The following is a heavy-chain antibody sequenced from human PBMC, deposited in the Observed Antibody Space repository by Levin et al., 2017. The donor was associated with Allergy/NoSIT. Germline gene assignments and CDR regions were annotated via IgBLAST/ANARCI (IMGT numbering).Heavy chain of an antibody. CDR1: GFTFRSYW. D-gene: IGHD1-14*01. CDR2: IKGDGSVK. Sequence: GGSLRLSCAASGFTFRSYWMIWLRQAPGKGLEWVANIKGDGSVKHYVDSVEGRFTVSRDNSKNSLYLQMNSLRAEDTALYYCARDPTPSEERNAYCDDFEVWGQGTMVTVSS. CDR3: ARDPTPSEERNAYCDDFEV. V-gene: IGHV3-7*03. J-gene: IGHJ3*01.